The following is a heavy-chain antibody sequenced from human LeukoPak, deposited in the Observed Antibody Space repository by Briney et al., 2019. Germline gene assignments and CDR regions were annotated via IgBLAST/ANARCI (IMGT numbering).Heavy chain of an antibody. CDR1: GYTFSGHA. CDR3: AIGLNEWELLDY. CDR2: IYYSGST. Sequence: PGGSLRLSCGTSGYTFSGHAMSWVRQAPGKGLEWIGCIYYSGSTNYNPSLKSRVTISVDTSKNQFSLKLSSVTAADTAVYYCAIGLNEWELLDYWGQGTLVTVSS. V-gene: IGHV4-59*08. J-gene: IGHJ4*02. D-gene: IGHD1-26*01.